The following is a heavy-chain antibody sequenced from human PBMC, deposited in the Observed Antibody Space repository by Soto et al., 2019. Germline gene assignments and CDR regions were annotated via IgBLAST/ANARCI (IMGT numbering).Heavy chain of an antibody. D-gene: IGHD4-4*01. CDR3: AKDRGSNWYYSAMDV. J-gene: IGHJ6*02. Sequence: QVQLVESEGGVVQPGRSLRLSCAASGFTFSSYGMHWVRQAPGKGLEWVAVISHDGSNKYYADSVKGRLTISRDNSKNTLYLQMNSLRPEDTAVYYCAKDRGSNWYYSAMDVWGQGTTVTVSS. CDR2: ISHDGSNK. CDR1: GFTFSSYG. V-gene: IGHV3-30*18.